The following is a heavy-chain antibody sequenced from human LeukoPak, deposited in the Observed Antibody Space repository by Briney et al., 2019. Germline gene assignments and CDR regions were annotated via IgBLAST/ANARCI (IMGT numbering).Heavy chain of an antibody. D-gene: IGHD1-26*01. CDR3: ARGRWELPF. J-gene: IGHJ4*02. CDR2: IYYTAST. CDR1: GGSISGYY. V-gene: IGHV4-59*01. Sequence: SETLSLTCTVSGGSISGYYWTWIRQTPEKGLEWIGYIYYTASTNSNPSLKSRVTISVDTSKNQFSLKLNSVTAADTGVYYCARGRWELPFWGRGTLVTVSS.